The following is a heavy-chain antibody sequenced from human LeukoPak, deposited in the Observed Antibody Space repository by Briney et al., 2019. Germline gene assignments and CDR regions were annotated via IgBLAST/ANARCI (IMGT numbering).Heavy chain of an antibody. Sequence: GGSLRLSCAASGFTFRRYAMSWVRQAPGKGLEWVSAISGSGGSTYYADSVKGRFTISRDNSKNTLYLQMNSLRAEDTAVYYCAKHSSSSTSCYAYWGQGTLVTVSS. D-gene: IGHD2-2*01. CDR1: GFTFRRYA. J-gene: IGHJ4*02. CDR3: AKHSSSSTSCYAY. CDR2: ISGSGGST. V-gene: IGHV3-23*01.